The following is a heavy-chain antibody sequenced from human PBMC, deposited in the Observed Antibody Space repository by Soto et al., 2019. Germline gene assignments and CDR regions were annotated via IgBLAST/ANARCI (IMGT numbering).Heavy chain of an antibody. J-gene: IGHJ3*02. D-gene: IGHD5-18*01. CDR1: GLSVTAYY. V-gene: IGHV3-53*01. Sequence: ESGGGLIQPGGSLRLICAASGLSVTAYYMTWVRQAPGKGLEWLSIIYRGGGTYYADSLKGRAIISRDGSRNMVFLQMNSLTAEDAGVYYCARRDDSETFDIWGRGTAVNVSS. CDR2: IYRGGGT. CDR3: ARRDDSETFDI.